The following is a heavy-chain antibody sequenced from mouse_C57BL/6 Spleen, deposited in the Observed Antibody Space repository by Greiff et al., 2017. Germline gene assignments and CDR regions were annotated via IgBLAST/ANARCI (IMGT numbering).Heavy chain of an antibody. J-gene: IGHJ3*01. CDR3: ARDGRGREAWFAY. CDR1: GFTFSSYA. CDR2: ISDGGSYT. Sequence: EVQLQESGGGLVKPGGSLKLSCAASGFTFSSYAMSWVRQTPEKRLEWVATISDGGSYTYYPDNVKGRFTISRDNAKNNLYLQMSHLKSEDTAMYYCARDGRGREAWFAYWGQGTLVTVSA. D-gene: IGHD3-3*01. V-gene: IGHV5-4*01.